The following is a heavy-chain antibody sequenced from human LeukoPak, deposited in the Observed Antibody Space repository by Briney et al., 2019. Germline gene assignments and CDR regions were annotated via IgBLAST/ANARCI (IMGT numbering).Heavy chain of an antibody. CDR3: ARAGAAAGGGVDYYYYYYMDV. Sequence: SVKVSSKASGGTFSSYAISWVRQAPGQGLEWMGRIIPILGIANYAQKFQGRVTITADKSTSTAYMELSSLRSEDTAVYYCARAGAAAGGGVDYYYYYYMDVWGKGTTVTVSS. CDR1: GGTFSSYA. D-gene: IGHD6-13*01. CDR2: IIPILGIA. J-gene: IGHJ6*03. V-gene: IGHV1-69*04.